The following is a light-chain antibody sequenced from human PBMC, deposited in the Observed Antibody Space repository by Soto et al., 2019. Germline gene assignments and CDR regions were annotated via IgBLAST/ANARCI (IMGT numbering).Light chain of an antibody. J-gene: IGLJ2*01. CDR3: QSVDGKYVV. V-gene: IGLV6-57*04. CDR1: SGSIASDY. Sequence: NFMLTQPHSVSESPGQTVTISCTRSSGSIASDYVQWYQQRPGSAPINVIFVDSQRPSGVPDRFSGSIDSSSNSASLTISRLTTEDAADYYCQSVDGKYVVFGGGTKLTVL. CDR2: VDS.